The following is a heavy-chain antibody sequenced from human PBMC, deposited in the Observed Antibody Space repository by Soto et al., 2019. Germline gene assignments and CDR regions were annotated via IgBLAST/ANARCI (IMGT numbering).Heavy chain of an antibody. D-gene: IGHD3-3*01. J-gene: IGHJ5*02. CDR1: GFTFSSYA. CDR2: ISYDGSNK. CDR3: ARDTYYDFWSGFRTWFDP. V-gene: IGHV3-30-3*01. Sequence: GGSLRLSCAASGFTFSSYAMHWVRQAPRKGLEWVAVISYDGSNKYYADSVKGRFTISRDNSKNTLYLQMSSLRAEDTAVYYCARDTYYDFWSGFRTWFDPWGQGTLVTVSS.